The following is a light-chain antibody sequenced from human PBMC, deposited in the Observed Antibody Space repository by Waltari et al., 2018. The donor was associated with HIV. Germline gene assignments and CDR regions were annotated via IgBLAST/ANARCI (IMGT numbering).Light chain of an antibody. J-gene: IGLJ2*01. V-gene: IGLV2-14*01. Sequence: QSALTQPASVSGSPGQSITISCTGTSSDVGGYNYVSWYQQHPGKAPKLMIYDVSKRPSGVSNRCAGSKSGNTASLTISGLQAEYEADYYCSSYTSSSSVVFGGGTKLTVL. CDR1: SSDVGGYNY. CDR2: DVS. CDR3: SSYTSSSSVV.